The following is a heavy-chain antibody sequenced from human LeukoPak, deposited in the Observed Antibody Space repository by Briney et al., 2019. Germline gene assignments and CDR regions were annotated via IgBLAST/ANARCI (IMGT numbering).Heavy chain of an antibody. Sequence: GASVKVSCKASGYTFTGYYMHWVRQAPGQGLEWMGWISAYNGNTNYAQKLQGRVTMTTDTSTSTAYMELRSLRSDDTAVYYCARVGITMIVVVTQDAFDIWGQGTMVTVSS. V-gene: IGHV1-18*04. CDR1: GYTFTGYY. CDR3: ARVGITMIVVVTQDAFDI. D-gene: IGHD3-22*01. J-gene: IGHJ3*02. CDR2: ISAYNGNT.